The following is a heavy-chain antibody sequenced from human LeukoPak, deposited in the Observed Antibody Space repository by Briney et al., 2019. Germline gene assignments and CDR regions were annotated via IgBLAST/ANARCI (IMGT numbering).Heavy chain of an antibody. CDR2: IWYDGSNK. CDR1: GFTFSSYG. J-gene: IGHJ4*02. CDR3: ARVRGDDKYSSCWYLDY. V-gene: IGHV3-33*01. D-gene: IGHD6-19*01. Sequence: GGSLRLSCAASGFTFSSYGMHWVRQAPGKGLEGVAVIWYDGSNKYYADSVKGRFTISRDNPKNTLYLQMNSLRAEDTAVYYCARVRGDDKYSSCWYLDYWVQGTLVTVSS.